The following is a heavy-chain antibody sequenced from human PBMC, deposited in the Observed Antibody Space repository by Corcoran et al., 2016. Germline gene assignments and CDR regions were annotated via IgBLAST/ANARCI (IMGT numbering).Heavy chain of an antibody. J-gene: IGHJ4*02. CDR2: ISAYNGNP. CDR3: ARGDLLKYYDYVWGSYRPFFDY. D-gene: IGHD3-16*02. CDR1: GYTFTSYG. Sequence: QVQLVQSGAEVKKPGASVKVSCKASGYTFTSYGISWVRQAPGQGLEWIGWISAYNGNPNYAQKLQGRVTMTTDTSTSTAYMELRSLRSDDTAVYYCARGDLLKYYDYVWGSYRPFFDYWGQGTLVTVSS. V-gene: IGHV1-18*01.